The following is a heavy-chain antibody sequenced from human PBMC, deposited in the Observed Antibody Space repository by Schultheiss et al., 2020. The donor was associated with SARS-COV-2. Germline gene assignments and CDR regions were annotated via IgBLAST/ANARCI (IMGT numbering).Heavy chain of an antibody. Sequence: GGSLRLSCAASGFTFTNALMSWVRQAPGKGLEWIGRIKNRAEGATTDYAAPVRGRFTISRDDSEKMVFLQMNSLETEDTAVYYCARGAAGTKYYDRSPPDYWGQGTLVTVSS. CDR1: GFTFTNAL. V-gene: IGHV3-15*01. CDR2: IKNRAEGATT. CDR3: ARGAAGTKYYDRSPPDY. J-gene: IGHJ4*02. D-gene: IGHD3-16*01.